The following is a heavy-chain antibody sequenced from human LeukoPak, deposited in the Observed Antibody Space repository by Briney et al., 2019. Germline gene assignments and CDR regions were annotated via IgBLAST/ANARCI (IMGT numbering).Heavy chain of an antibody. J-gene: IGHJ4*02. CDR2: ISASGGST. D-gene: IGHD5-12*01. CDR1: GFTFSRSD. CDR3: AKVGQYSGYNFIDY. V-gene: IGHV3-23*01. Sequence: GGSLRLSCAASGFTFSRSDMSWVRQAPGKGLEWVSSISASGGSTYYADSVKGRFTISRDNSKNTLYLQMNSLTAEDTAVYYCAKVGQYSGYNFIDYWGQGTLVTVSS.